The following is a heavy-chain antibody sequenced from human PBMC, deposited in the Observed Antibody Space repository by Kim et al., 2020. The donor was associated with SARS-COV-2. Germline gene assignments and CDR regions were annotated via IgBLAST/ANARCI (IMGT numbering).Heavy chain of an antibody. CDR3: ARQAQQWLVRLDWFDP. CDR2: SYYSGST. Sequence: SETLSLTCTVSGGSISSSSYYWGWIRQPPGKGLEWSGSSYYSGSTYYNPSLKSRVTISVDTSKNQFSLKLSSVTAADTAVYYCARQAQQWLVRLDWFDPWGQGTLVTVSS. D-gene: IGHD6-19*01. V-gene: IGHV4-39*01. CDR1: GGSISSSSYY. J-gene: IGHJ5*02.